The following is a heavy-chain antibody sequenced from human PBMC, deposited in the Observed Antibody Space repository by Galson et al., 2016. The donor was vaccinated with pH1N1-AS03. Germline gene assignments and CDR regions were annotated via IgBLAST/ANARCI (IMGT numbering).Heavy chain of an antibody. V-gene: IGHV3-30*04. D-gene: IGHD6-13*01. CDR2: ISSDGSKI. CDR3: AGSHRSSWHNLHY. Sequence: SLRLSCAASGFTFSNYAMHWVRQAPGMGLEWVAIISSDGSKIHNADSVKGRFTISRDNSKNTLYLQMSSLRTDDTSVYYCAGSHRSSWHNLHYWGQGTLVTVSS. CDR1: GFTFSNYA. J-gene: IGHJ4*02.